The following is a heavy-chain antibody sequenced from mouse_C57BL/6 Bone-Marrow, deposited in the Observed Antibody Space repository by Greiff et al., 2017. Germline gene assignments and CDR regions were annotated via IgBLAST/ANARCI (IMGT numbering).Heavy chain of an antibody. CDR1: GFSLTSYG. Sequence: VQLQESGPGLVAPSQSLSITCTVSGFSLTSYGVDWVRQSPGKGLEWLGVIWGVGSTNSNSALKSRLSISKDNSKSQVYIKMNRLQTDDTAMYYCASRGYDYERVYAMDYWGQGTSVTVSS. CDR2: IWGVGST. J-gene: IGHJ4*01. V-gene: IGHV2-6*01. D-gene: IGHD2-4*01. CDR3: ASRGYDYERVYAMDY.